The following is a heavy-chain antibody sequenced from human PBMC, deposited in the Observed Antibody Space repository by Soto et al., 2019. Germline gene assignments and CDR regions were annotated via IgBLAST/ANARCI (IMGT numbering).Heavy chain of an antibody. CDR2: ISGSGGST. V-gene: IGHV3-23*01. CDR3: AKDQRYLGYCSGGSCYNSLIHY. CDR1: GFTFSSYA. Sequence: GGSLRLSCAASGFTFSSYAMSWVRQAPGKGLEWVSAISGSGGSTYYADSVKGRFTISRDNSKNTLYLQMNSLRAEDTAVYYCAKDQRYLGYCSGGSCYNSLIHYSGQATLVTVSS. J-gene: IGHJ4*02. D-gene: IGHD2-15*01.